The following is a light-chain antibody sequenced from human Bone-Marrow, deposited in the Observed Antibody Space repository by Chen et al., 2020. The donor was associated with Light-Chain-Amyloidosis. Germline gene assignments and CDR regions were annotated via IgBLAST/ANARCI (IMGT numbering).Light chain of an antibody. V-gene: IGLV2-8*01. CDR1: RCDVGPFNY. CDR2: DVN. Sequence: QSVLTQLPSASGSPGQSVIIPCTGARCDVGPFNYVSWYQQHPGKAPKLIMFDVNRRPSGVPGRFSGSKSGNTASLTVSGLQPDDEADYYCSSFAVSKIVLFGGGTKLTVL. J-gene: IGLJ3*02. CDR3: SSFAVSKIVL.